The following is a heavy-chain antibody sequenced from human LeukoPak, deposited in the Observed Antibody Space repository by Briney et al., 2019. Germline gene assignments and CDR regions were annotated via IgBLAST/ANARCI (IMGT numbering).Heavy chain of an antibody. J-gene: IGHJ4*02. CDR3: ARDGGGSGSYYNPYFDY. Sequence: SVKVSCKASGGTFSSYAISWVRQAPGQGLEWMGGIIPIFGTANYAQKFQGRVTITTDESTSTAYMELSSLRSEDTAVYYCARDGGGSGSYYNPYFDYWGQETLVTVSS. CDR2: IIPIFGTA. CDR1: GGTFSSYA. V-gene: IGHV1-69*05. D-gene: IGHD3-10*01.